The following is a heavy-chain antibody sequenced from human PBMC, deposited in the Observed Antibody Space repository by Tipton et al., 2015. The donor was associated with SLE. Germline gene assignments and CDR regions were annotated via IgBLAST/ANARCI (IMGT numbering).Heavy chain of an antibody. CDR1: GFTVSSNY. Sequence: SLRLSCAASGFTVSSNYMSWVRQAPGKGLEWVSLISWDGGSTYYADSVKGRFTISRDNSTNSLYLQMNSLRTEDTALYYCAKDLLGGSFDIWGQGTMVIVSS. CDR2: ISWDGGST. D-gene: IGHD3-10*01. CDR3: AKDLLGGSFDI. V-gene: IGHV3-43*01. J-gene: IGHJ3*02.